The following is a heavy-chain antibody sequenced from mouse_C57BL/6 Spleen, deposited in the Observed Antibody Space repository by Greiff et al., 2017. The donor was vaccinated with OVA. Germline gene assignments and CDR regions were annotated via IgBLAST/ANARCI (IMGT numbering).Heavy chain of an antibody. CDR1: GYSITSGYY. V-gene: IGHV3-6*01. CDR2: ISYDGSN. D-gene: IGHD1-1*01. Sequence: EVKLEESGPGLVKPSQSLSLTCSVTGYSITSGYYWNWIRQFPGNKLEWMGYISYDGSNNYNPSLKNRISITRDTSKNQFFLKLNSVTTEDTATYYCARERAYGSSYGTYWGQGTLVTVSA. CDR3: ARERAYGSSYGTY. J-gene: IGHJ3*01.